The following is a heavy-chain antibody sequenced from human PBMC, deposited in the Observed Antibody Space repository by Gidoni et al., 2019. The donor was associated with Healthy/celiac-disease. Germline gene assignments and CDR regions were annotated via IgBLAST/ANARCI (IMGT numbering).Heavy chain of an antibody. J-gene: IGHJ6*02. CDR1: GGIFSSYA. V-gene: IGHV1-69*01. CDR3: ARDQYSSLEMRSMDV. CDR2: IIAICGTA. Sequence: EVKNLGFSVQLSSTATGGIFSSYAISWGRQAPGQRLEWMGGIIAICGTANNAQKFQGGVTITADESTSTAYMELSILSSEDTAVYYCARDQYSSLEMRSMDVWGQGTTVTVSS. D-gene: IGHD6-19*01.